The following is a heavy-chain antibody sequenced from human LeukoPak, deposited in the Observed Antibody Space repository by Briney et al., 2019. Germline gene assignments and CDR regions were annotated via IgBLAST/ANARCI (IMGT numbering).Heavy chain of an antibody. V-gene: IGHV3-30*01. CDR1: GFTFSSYA. CDR2: ISYDGSNK. Sequence: PGGSLRLSCAASGFTFSSYAMHWVRQAPGKGLEWVAVISYDGSNKYYADSVKGRFTISRDNSKNTLYLQMNSLRVEDTAVYYCASGSSSSVDYWGQGTLVTVSS. D-gene: IGHD6-6*01. J-gene: IGHJ4*02. CDR3: ASGSSSSVDY.